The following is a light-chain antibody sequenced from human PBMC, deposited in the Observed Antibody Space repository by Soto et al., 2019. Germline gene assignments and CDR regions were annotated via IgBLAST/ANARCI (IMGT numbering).Light chain of an antibody. CDR3: QQYGGSPRT. V-gene: IGKV3-20*01. CDR1: QSVSSNY. J-gene: IGKJ1*01. CDR2: GAS. Sequence: EIVLTQSPGTLSLSPGERATLSCRASQSVSSNYLAWYQQKPGQAPRLLIYGASSRATGIPDRFSGSGSGTEFTLTISRREPEDFAVYYCQQYGGSPRTFGQGTKVEIK.